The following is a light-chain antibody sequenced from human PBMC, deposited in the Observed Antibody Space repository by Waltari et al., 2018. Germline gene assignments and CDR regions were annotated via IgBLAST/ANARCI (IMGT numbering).Light chain of an antibody. CDR1: HMRSKY. CDR2: DAS. CDR3: QQRSNWPPSFT. Sequence: ASHMRSKYVVWYQPKPGQAPRLLIYDASNGAAVIPVRFMGSGSGTDFTLTISSLEPEDFAVYYCQQRSNWPPSFTFGPGTKVDVK. J-gene: IGKJ3*01. V-gene: IGKV3-11*01.